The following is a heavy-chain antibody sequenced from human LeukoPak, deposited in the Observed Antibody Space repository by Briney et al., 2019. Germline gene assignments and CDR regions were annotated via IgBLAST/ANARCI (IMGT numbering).Heavy chain of an antibody. J-gene: IGHJ4*02. Sequence: PSETLSLTCTVSGGSISSYYWSWIRQPPGKGLEWIGYIYYSGSTNYNPSLKSRVTISVDTSKNQFSLKLSSVTAADTAVYYCARVPTTVTTYFDYWGQGTLVTVSS. D-gene: IGHD4-17*01. CDR3: ARVPTTVTTYFDY. V-gene: IGHV4-59*12. CDR1: GGSISSYY. CDR2: IYYSGST.